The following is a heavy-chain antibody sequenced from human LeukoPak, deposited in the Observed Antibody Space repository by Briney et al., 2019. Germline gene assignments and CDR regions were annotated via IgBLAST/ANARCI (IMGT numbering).Heavy chain of an antibody. CDR2: IYYSGST. Sequence: SETLSLTCTVSGGSISSGGYYWSWIRQHPGKGLEWIGYIYYSGSTYYNPSLKSRVTISVDTSKNQFSLKLSSVTAADTAVYYCARSQGYDILTGYWHADAFDIWGLGTLVTVSS. CDR1: GGSISSGGYY. V-gene: IGHV4-31*03. D-gene: IGHD3-9*01. J-gene: IGHJ3*02. CDR3: ARSQGYDILTGYWHADAFDI.